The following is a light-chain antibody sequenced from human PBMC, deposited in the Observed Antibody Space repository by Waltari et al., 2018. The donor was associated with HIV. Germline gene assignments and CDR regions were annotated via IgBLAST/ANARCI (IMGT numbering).Light chain of an antibody. CDR2: DIT. V-gene: IGLV2-11*01. CDR1: SSDVGGYTF. J-gene: IGLJ1*01. Sequence: QSALTQPRSVSGSPGQSVSIPCTATSSDVGGYTFVSWYQQHPGKAPKLLIYDITKRPSRVPDRCSGSKSGHTASLTISGLQSEDEADYYCCSYAGSYTFGFGSGTKVTVL. CDR3: CSYAGSYTFG.